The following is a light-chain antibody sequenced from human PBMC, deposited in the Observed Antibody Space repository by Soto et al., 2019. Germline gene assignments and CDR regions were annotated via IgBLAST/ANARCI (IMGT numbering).Light chain of an antibody. V-gene: IGKV4-1*01. Sequence: DIVMTQSPDSLAVSLGERATINCKSSQSILFSSNNKNYVTWYQQKPGQPPKPLIYWASTLESGVPDRFSGSGSGTDFTLTISSLQAEDAAVYYCQQSYSTPVTFGGGTKVEIK. CDR3: QQSYSTPVT. CDR1: QSILFSSNNKNY. J-gene: IGKJ4*01. CDR2: WAS.